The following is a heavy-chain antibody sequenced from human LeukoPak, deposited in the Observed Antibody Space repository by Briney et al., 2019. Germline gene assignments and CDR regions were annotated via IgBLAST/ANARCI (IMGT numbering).Heavy chain of an antibody. D-gene: IGHD5-18*01. CDR3: ARNGPYSYGLQPFDY. V-gene: IGHV1-18*01. Sequence: ASVKVSCKASGYTFSSNGISWVRQAPGQGLEWMGWISAYNGNTNHAQKFQGRVTITADESTSTAYMELSSLRSEDTAVYYCARNGPYSYGLQPFDYWGQGTLVTVSS. J-gene: IGHJ4*02. CDR1: GYTFSSNG. CDR2: ISAYNGNT.